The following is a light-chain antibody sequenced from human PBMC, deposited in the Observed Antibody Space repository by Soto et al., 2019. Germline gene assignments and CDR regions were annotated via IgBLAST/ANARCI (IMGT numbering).Light chain of an antibody. CDR2: EVN. J-gene: IGLJ3*02. Sequence: QSALTQPASVSGSPGQSITFPCTGTSSDIGKSKYVSWFQQLPGEAPRLIIYEVNSRPSGISDRFSGSKSGNSASLNISGLQPEDESTYYCASQTAPNMWVLGGGTQGTVL. CDR3: ASQTAPNMWV. CDR1: SSDIGKSKY. V-gene: IGLV2-14*01.